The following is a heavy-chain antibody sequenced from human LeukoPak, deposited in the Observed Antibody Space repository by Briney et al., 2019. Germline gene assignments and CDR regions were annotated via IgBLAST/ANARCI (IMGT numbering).Heavy chain of an antibody. J-gene: IGHJ4*02. D-gene: IGHD4-17*01. CDR2: IKSKTDGWTT. CDR1: GFTFSNAW. V-gene: IGHV3-15*01. Sequence: GGSLRLSRAASGFTFSNAWMSWVRQAPGKGLEWVGRIKSKTDGWTTDYAAPVKGRFSISRDDSKNTLYLQMNSLKTEDTAVYYCIASLYTVTTLEPNYWGQGTLVTVSS. CDR3: IASLYTVTTLEPNY.